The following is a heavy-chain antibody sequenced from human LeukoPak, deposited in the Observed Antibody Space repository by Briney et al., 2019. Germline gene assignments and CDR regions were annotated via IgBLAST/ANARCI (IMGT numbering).Heavy chain of an antibody. D-gene: IGHD5-24*01. CDR3: ARDAGYNTYDY. CDR1: GFIFSNSW. Sequence: GGSLRLSCAASGFIFSNSWMAWVRQAPGKGLEWVANIKEDGTEKNYVDSVKGRFTISRDNAKNSLSLQMNSLRAEDTAVYYCARDAGYNTYDYWGQGTLVTVSS. V-gene: IGHV3-7*05. J-gene: IGHJ4*02. CDR2: IKEDGTEK.